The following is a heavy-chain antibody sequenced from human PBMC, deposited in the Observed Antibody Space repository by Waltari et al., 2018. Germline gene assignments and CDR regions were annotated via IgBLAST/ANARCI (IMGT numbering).Heavy chain of an antibody. J-gene: IGHJ4*02. V-gene: IGHV4-38-2*01. CDR3: ASNKDLAAAYFDY. CDR2: IYHSGST. D-gene: IGHD6-13*01. CDR1: GYSISSGYY. Sequence: QVQLQESGPGLVKPSETLSLTCAVSGYSISSGYYWGWIRQPPGKGLEWIGSIYHSGSTYYNPSLKSRVTILVDTSKNQFSLKLSSVTTADTAVYYCASNKDLAAAYFDYWGQGTLVTVSS.